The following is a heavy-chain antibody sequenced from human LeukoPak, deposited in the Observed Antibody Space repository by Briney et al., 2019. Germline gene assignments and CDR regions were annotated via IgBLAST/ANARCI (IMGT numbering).Heavy chain of an antibody. CDR1: GFTFSNYA. V-gene: IGHV3-23*01. CDR3: AKATVLRFLEWLLPPDY. Sequence: GGSLRLSCAASGFTFSNYAMSWVRQAPGKGLEWVSGISGSGGTTYYADSVKGRFTISRDNSKNTLYLQMNSLRAEDTAVYCCAKATVLRFLEWLLPPDYWGQGTLVTVSS. D-gene: IGHD3-3*01. J-gene: IGHJ4*02. CDR2: ISGSGGTT.